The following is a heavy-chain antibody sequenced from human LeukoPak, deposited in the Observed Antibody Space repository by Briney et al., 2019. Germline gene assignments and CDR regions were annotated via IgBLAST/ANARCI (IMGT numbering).Heavy chain of an antibody. CDR2: ISAYNGDT. D-gene: IGHD6-13*01. J-gene: IGHJ5*02. Sequence: ASVKVSCTASGYTFTSYGISWVRQAPGQGLERMGWISAYNGDTNYAQKLQGRVTMTTDTSTSTAYMELRSLRSDDTAVYYCARAAAGWFDPWGQGTLVTVSS. CDR1: GYTFTSYG. CDR3: ARAAAGWFDP. V-gene: IGHV1-18*01.